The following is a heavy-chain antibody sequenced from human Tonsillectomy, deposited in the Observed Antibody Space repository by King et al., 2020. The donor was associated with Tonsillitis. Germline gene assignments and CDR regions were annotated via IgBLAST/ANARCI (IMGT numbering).Heavy chain of an antibody. J-gene: IGHJ3*02. CDR3: ARYVGCSGGSCYSAAFDI. Sequence: VQLVESGAEVKKPGASVKVSCKASGYTFTSYGISWVRQAPGQGLEWMGWINPDNGNTNHAQKFQGRVTMTTDTLTSTAYMEMRSLRSDDTAVYYCARYVGCSGGSCYSAAFDIWGQGTMVTVSS. CDR2: INPDNGNT. CDR1: GYTFTSYG. V-gene: IGHV1-18*01. D-gene: IGHD2-15*01.